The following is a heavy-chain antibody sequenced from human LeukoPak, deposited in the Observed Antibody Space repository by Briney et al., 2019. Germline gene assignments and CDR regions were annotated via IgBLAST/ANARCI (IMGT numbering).Heavy chain of an antibody. CDR2: INTNTGNP. V-gene: IGHV7-4-1*02. J-gene: IGHJ3*02. CDR1: GYTFTSYA. CDR3: ARERIVVVVAPDDAFDI. Sequence: ASVKVSCKASGYTFTSYAMNWVRQAPGQGLEWMGWINTNTGNPTYAQGFTGRFVFSLDTSVSTAYLQISSLKAEDTAVYYCARERIVVVVAPDDAFDIWGQGTMVTVSS. D-gene: IGHD2-15*01.